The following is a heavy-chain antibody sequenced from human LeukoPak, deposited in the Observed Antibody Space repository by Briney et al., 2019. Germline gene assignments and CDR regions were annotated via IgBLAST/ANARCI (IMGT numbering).Heavy chain of an antibody. CDR1: GGPFSGYY. CDR2: INHSGST. Sequence: SETLSLTCAVYGGPFSGYYWSWIRQPPGKGLEWIGEINHSGSTNYNPSLKGRVTMSVDTSKNQFSLKLSSVTAADTAVYYCAGYYDSSGYHDYWGQGTLVTVSS. J-gene: IGHJ4*02. D-gene: IGHD3-22*01. V-gene: IGHV4-34*01. CDR3: AGYYDSSGYHDY.